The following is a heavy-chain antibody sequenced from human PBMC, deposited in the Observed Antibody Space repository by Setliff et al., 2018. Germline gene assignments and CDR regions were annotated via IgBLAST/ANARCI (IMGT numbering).Heavy chain of an antibody. D-gene: IGHD2-15*01. V-gene: IGHV1-18*01. Sequence: ASVKVSCKASGYTFTSYGISWVRQAPGQGLEWMGWISAYNGNTNYAQKLQGRVTMTTDTSTNTAYMEVRSLGSDGTAMYYCARAVGYCSGGSCYKGDDYWGQGTLVTVS. CDR1: GYTFTSYG. CDR2: ISAYNGNT. CDR3: ARAVGYCSGGSCYKGDDY. J-gene: IGHJ4*02.